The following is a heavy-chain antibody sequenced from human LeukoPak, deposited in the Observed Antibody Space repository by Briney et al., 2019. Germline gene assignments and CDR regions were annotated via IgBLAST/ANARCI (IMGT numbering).Heavy chain of an antibody. CDR1: XXSFTSYR. CDR3: ARRRDGYNHIDY. J-gene: IGHJ4*02. D-gene: IGHD5-24*01. V-gene: IGHV5-51*01. Sequence: GESLKISCKGSXXSFTSYRIGWVRQMXXXXXXXLRIIYPGASDTTSSPSFQGQVTISADKSISTAYLQWSSLKASDTAMYYCARRRDGYNHIDYWGQGTLVTVSS. CDR2: IYPGASDT.